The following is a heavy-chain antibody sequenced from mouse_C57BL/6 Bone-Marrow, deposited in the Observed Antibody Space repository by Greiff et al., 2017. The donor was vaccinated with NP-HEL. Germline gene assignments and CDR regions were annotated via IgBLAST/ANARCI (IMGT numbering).Heavy chain of an antibody. J-gene: IGHJ2*01. V-gene: IGHV1-5*01. D-gene: IGHD2-4*01. Sequence: EVKLVESGTVLARPGASVKMSCKTSGYTFTSYWMHWVKQRPGQGLEWIGAIYPGNSDTSYNQKFKGKAKLTAVTSASTAYMELSSLTNEDSAVYYCTRESRTIYYEGDYWGQGTTLTVSS. CDR3: TRESRTIYYEGDY. CDR2: IYPGNSDT. CDR1: GYTFTSYW.